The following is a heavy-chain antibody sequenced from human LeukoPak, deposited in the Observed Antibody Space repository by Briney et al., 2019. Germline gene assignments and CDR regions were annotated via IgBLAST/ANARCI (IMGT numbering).Heavy chain of an antibody. CDR3: ARGMLMVRGVISD. CDR1: GFTFSSYS. V-gene: IGHV3-21*01. CDR2: ISSSSSYI. D-gene: IGHD3-10*01. J-gene: IGHJ4*02. Sequence: GGSLRLSCAASGFTFSSYSMSWVRQAPGKGLEWVSSISSSSSYIYYSDSVKGRFTISRDNAKSSLHLQMNSLRAEDTAVYYCARGMLMVRGVISDWGQGTLVTVSS.